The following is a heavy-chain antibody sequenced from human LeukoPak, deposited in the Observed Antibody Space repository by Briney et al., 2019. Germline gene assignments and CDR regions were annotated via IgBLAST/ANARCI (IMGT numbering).Heavy chain of an antibody. J-gene: IGHJ4*02. CDR2: IYYSGST. V-gene: IGHV4-59*01. CDR1: GGSISSYY. Sequence: ETLSLTCTVSGGSISSYYWSWIRQPPGKGLEWIGYIYYSGSTNFNPSLKSRVTISVDTSKNQFSLKLSSVTAADTAVYYWARGGLEYQLLSYFDYWGQGTLVTVSS. CDR3: ARGGLEYQLLSYFDY. D-gene: IGHD2-2*01.